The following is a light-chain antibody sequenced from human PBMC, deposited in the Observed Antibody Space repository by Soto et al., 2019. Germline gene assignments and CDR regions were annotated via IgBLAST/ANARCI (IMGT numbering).Light chain of an antibody. CDR3: QQYSNART. CDR1: QSVSTTY. V-gene: IGKV3-20*01. CDR2: GTS. Sequence: EIVLTQSPGTLSLSPGERATLSCRASQSVSTTYLAWYQQKPGQAPRLLIYGTSSRATGIPDRFSGSGSGTDFTLTISRLEREDFAVYYGQQYSNARTFGQGTKVDSK. J-gene: IGKJ1*01.